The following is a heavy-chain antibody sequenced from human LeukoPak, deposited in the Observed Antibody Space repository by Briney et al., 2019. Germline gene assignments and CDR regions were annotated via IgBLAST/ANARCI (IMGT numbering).Heavy chain of an antibody. CDR3: ARAILRYFFD. V-gene: IGHV3-7*04. CDR1: GFTFSGFG. Sequence: GGSLRLSCAASGFTFSGFGMHWVRQAPGKGLEWVANIKQDGSEKYYVDSVKGRFTISRDNAKNSLYLQMNSLRAEDTAVYYCARAILRYFFDWGQGTLVTVSS. D-gene: IGHD3-9*01. J-gene: IGHJ4*02. CDR2: IKQDGSEK.